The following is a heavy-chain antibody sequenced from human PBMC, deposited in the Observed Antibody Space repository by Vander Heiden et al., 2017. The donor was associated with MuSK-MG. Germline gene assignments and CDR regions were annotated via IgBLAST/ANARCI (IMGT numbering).Heavy chain of an antibody. J-gene: IGHJ6*02. D-gene: IGHD2-15*01. V-gene: IGHV4-4*07. CDR3: ARDARGYCSGGSCYGYYYYYYGMDV. Sequence: QVQLQESGPGLVKPSETLSLTCTVSGGSISSYYWSWIRQPAGQGLEWIGRIYTSGSTNYNPSLKSRVTMSVDTSKNQFSLKLSSVTAADTAVYYCARDARGYCSGGSCYGYYYYYYGMDVWGQGTTVTVSS. CDR2: IYTSGST. CDR1: GGSISSYY.